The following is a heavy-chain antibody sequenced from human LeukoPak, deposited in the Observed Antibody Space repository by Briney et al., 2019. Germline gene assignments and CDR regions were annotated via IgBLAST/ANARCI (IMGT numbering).Heavy chain of an antibody. Sequence: GASVKVSCKASGGTFSTYAISWVRQAPGQGLEWMGGIIPIFETSNYAQKFQGRVTITADESTSTAYMELSSLRSEDTAVYYCARVKKLELLYSFDPWGQGTLVTVSS. J-gene: IGHJ5*02. D-gene: IGHD1-26*01. V-gene: IGHV1-69*13. CDR1: GGTFSTYA. CDR3: ARVKKLELLYSFDP. CDR2: IIPIFETS.